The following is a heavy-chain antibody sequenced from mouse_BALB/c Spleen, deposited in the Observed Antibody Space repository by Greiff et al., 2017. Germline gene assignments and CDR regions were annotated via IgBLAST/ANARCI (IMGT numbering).Heavy chain of an antibody. CDR2: IWGDGST. D-gene: IGHD2-4*01. J-gene: IGHJ3*01. CDR3: AKRGDYDYDEGFAY. Sequence: VQVVESGPGLVAPSQSLSITCTVSGFSLTSYGVSWVRQPPGKGLEWLGVIWGDGSTNYHSALISRLSISKDNSKSQVFLKLNSLQTDDTATYYCAKRGDYDYDEGFAYWGQGTLVTVSA. V-gene: IGHV2-3*01. CDR1: GFSLTSYG.